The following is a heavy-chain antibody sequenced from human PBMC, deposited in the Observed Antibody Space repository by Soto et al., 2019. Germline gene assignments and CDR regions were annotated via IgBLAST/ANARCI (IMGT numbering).Heavy chain of an antibody. J-gene: IGHJ4*02. CDR2: IKSTKDGGAR. CDR1: GFMFSSAW. Sequence: EVQVVESGGDLVEPGGSLRLSCVTSGFMFSSAWMSWVRQAPGKGLEWVARIKSTKDGGARDYAAPVNGRFSISRDDSKSTVYLQMNSLRAEDTALYYCVEGWNDFWGQGTLVTFSS. V-gene: IGHV3-15*01. CDR3: VEGWNDF. D-gene: IGHD1-1*01.